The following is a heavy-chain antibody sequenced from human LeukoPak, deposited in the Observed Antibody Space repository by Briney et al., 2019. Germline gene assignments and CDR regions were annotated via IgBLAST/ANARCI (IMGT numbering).Heavy chain of an antibody. Sequence: GGSLRLSCAASGFTLSSYAMSWVRQAPGKGLEWVSAISGSGGSTYYADSVKGRFTISRDNSKNTLYLQMNSLRAEDTAVYYCAKDRIRGCSSTSCYPGGFDYWGQGTLVTVSS. CDR3: AKDRIRGCSSTSCYPGGFDY. CDR2: ISGSGGST. CDR1: GFTLSSYA. V-gene: IGHV3-23*01. J-gene: IGHJ4*02. D-gene: IGHD2-2*01.